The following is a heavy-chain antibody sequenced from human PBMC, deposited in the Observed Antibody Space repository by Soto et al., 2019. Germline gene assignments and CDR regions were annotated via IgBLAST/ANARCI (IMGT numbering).Heavy chain of an antibody. Sequence: QVQLVESGGGVVKPGRSLRLSCVASGFTLSHYDMNWVRQAPGKGLEWVAVVSYDDSNKYYGDSVRGRFTISRDNSKNTLYLQMNSLRAEDTAVYYCAKGELINPQLFEFWGQGALVTVSS. D-gene: IGHD1-26*01. V-gene: IGHV3-30*18. CDR2: VSYDDSNK. J-gene: IGHJ4*02. CDR3: AKGELINPQLFEF. CDR1: GFTLSHYD.